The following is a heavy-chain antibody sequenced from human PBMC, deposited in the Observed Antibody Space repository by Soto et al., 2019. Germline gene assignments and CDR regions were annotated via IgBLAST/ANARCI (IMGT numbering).Heavy chain of an antibody. Sequence: ASVKVSCKASGYTFTSYGISWVRQAPGQGLEWMGWISACSGNTKYAQKFQDRVTMSTDTYTSTVYMELRSLRSDDTAVYYCARGPTFCGSGSPPLDYWGRGTLVTVSS. J-gene: IGHJ4*02. CDR2: ISACSGNT. D-gene: IGHD3-10*01. CDR1: GYTFTSYG. CDR3: ARGPTFCGSGSPPLDY. V-gene: IGHV1-18*01.